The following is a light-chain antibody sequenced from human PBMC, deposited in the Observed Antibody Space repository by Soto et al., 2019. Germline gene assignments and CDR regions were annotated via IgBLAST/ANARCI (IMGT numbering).Light chain of an antibody. V-gene: IGKV3-15*01. CDR3: QQYNNWRT. Sequence: IVVTPSPAILPVSPRAIATLSFRASQSVSSNLAWYQQKPGQAPRLLIYGASTRATGIPARFSGSGSGTEFTLTISSLQSEDFAVYYCQQYNNWRTFGQGTKVDIK. CDR2: GAS. CDR1: QSVSSN. J-gene: IGKJ1*01.